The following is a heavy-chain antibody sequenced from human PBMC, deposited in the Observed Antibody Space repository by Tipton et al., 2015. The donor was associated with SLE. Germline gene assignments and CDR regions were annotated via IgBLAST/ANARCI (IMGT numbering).Heavy chain of an antibody. Sequence: TLSLTCAVYDGSFSGHYWTWIRQPPERGLEWIGEINESGSTNYNPSLKSRLIMSIDASKNQFSLKLSSVTAADTAVYYCARDGRSGSYHDYWGQGTLVTVSS. V-gene: IGHV4-34*09. CDR1: DGSFSGHY. CDR2: INESGST. CDR3: ARDGRSGSYHDY. D-gene: IGHD1-26*01. J-gene: IGHJ4*02.